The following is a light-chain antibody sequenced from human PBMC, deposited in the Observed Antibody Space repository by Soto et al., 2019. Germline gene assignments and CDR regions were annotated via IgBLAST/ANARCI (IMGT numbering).Light chain of an antibody. CDR2: GAP. CDR3: QQYDDSQLT. V-gene: IGKV3-20*01. CDR1: QSVSSSY. J-gene: IGKJ4*01. Sequence: EIVLTQSPGTLSLSPGERATLSCRASQSVSSSYLAWYQQRPSQAPRLLIYGAPSRATGIPDRFSGSGSGTDFTLTISRLEPEDFAVYYCQQYDDSQLTFGGGTKVEIK.